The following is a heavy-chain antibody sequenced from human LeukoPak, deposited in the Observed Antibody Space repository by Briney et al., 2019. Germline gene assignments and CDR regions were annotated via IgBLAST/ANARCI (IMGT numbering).Heavy chain of an antibody. CDR1: GGSISSSNW. CDR3: ARRVYGDYEVDDAFDI. D-gene: IGHD4-17*01. J-gene: IGHJ3*02. V-gene: IGHV4-4*02. CDR2: IYHSGST. Sequence: PSETLSLTCAVSGGSISSSNWWRRVRQPPRKGLEWIGEIYHSGSTNYKPSLKSPVTISVDKSKNQFSLKLSFVTAADTAVYYCARRVYGDYEVDDAFDIWGQGRMVTVSS.